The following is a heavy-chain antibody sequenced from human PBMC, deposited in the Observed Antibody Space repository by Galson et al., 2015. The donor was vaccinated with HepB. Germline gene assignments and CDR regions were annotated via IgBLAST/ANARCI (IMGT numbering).Heavy chain of an antibody. Sequence: SLRLSCAASGFFFSSYSFTWVRQAPGKGLEWVSYSSRYGALYYADSVKGRFTVSSADADSSLYLQMNSLRAEDTAVYYCARDPFPLFSGNYPGSDYFDLWGQGTLVTVS. J-gene: IGHJ4*02. V-gene: IGHV3-48*01. CDR3: ARDPFPLFSGNYPGSDYFDL. D-gene: IGHD1-26*01. CDR1: GFFFSSYS. CDR2: SSRYGAL.